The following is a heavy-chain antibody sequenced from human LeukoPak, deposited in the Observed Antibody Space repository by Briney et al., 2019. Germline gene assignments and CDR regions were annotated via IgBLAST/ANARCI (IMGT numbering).Heavy chain of an antibody. CDR3: AKEGSILRGSYYYYYGMDV. Sequence: PGGSLRLSCAASGFTFSSYGMHWVRQAPGKGLERVAVISYDGSNKYYADSVKGRFTISRDNSKNTLYLQMNSLRAEDTAVYYCAKEGSILRGSYYYYYGMDVWGKGTTVTVSS. D-gene: IGHD5-12*01. J-gene: IGHJ6*04. V-gene: IGHV3-30*18. CDR2: ISYDGSNK. CDR1: GFTFSSYG.